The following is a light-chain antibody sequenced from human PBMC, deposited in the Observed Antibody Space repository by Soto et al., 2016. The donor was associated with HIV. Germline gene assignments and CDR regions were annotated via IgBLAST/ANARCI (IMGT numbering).Light chain of an antibody. CDR3: QQLNSYPFT. CDR1: QGISSY. V-gene: IGKV1-9*01. Sequence: DIQLTQSPSFLSASVGDRVTITCRASQGISSYLAWYQHTPGIAPKLLIYSASTLQGGVSSRFSGSGSGTEFTLTISSLQPEDFATYYCQQLNSYPFTFGGGTKVA. J-gene: IGKJ4*01. CDR2: SAS.